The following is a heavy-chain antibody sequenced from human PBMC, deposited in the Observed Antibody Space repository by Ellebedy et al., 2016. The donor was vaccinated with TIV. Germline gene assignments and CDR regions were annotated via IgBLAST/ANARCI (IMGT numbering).Heavy chain of an antibody. CDR3: AKGFSVTWLGD. Sequence: PGGSLRLSCAGSGFVVTSNFTSWVRQAPGKGLEWVSIVYSGGDTFYADSVKGRFSTSRDKSRNTVYLHMDRLRVEDTAVYYCAKGFSVTWLGDWGQGTPVTVSS. J-gene: IGHJ4*02. V-gene: IGHV3-66*01. CDR1: GFVVTSNF. D-gene: IGHD5/OR15-5a*01. CDR2: VYSGGDT.